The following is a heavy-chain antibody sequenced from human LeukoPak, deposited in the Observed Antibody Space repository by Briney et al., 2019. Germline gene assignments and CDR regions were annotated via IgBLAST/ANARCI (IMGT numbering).Heavy chain of an antibody. CDR1: GGSISSTLSY. V-gene: IGHV3-66*01. Sequence: PSETLSLTCTVSGGSISSTLSYWGWIRQAPGKGLEWVSVIYSGGSTYYADSVKGRFTISRDNSKNTLYLQMNSLRAEDTAVYYCAREIAPDSSGYLAIDYWGQGTLVTVSS. CDR2: IYSGGST. D-gene: IGHD3-22*01. CDR3: AREIAPDSSGYLAIDY. J-gene: IGHJ4*02.